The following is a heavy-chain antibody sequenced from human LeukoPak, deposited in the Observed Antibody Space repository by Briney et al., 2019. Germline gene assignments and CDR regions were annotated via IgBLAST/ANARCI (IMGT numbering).Heavy chain of an antibody. CDR2: ISAYNGNT. J-gene: IGHJ5*02. CDR1: GYTFTGYY. Sequence: ASVKVSCKASGYTFTGYYMHWVRQAPGQGLEWMGWISAYNGNTNYAQKLQGRVTMTTDTSTSTAYMELRSLRSDDTAVYYCARAGRYCSSTSCSGWCNWFDPWGQGTLVTVSS. CDR3: ARAGRYCSSTSCSGWCNWFDP. V-gene: IGHV1-18*04. D-gene: IGHD2-2*01.